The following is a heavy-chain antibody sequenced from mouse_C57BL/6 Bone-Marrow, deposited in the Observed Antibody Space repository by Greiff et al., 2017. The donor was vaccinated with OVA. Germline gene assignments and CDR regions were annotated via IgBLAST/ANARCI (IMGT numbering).Heavy chain of an antibody. Sequence: QVQLQQSGPELVKPGASVKISCKASGYAFSSSWMNWVKQRPGKGLEWIGRNYPGDGDTNYNGKFKGKATLTADKSSSTAYMQLSSLTSEDSAVYFCAREFHGYYFDYWGQGTTLTVSS. V-gene: IGHV1-82*01. CDR2: NYPGDGDT. CDR1: GYAFSSSW. J-gene: IGHJ2*01. CDR3: AREFHGYYFDY.